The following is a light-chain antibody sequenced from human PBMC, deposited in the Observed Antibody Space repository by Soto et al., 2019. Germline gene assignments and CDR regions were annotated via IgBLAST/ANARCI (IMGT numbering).Light chain of an antibody. J-gene: IGLJ1*01. CDR2: SNN. CDR1: SSNIGSNT. CDR3: AAWDDSLNGYV. Sequence: AVLTQPPSASVTLGQRAIISCSGSSSNIGSNTVNWYQQLPGTAPKLLIYSNNQRPSGVPDRFSGSKSGTSASLAISGLQSEDEADYYCAAWDDSLNGYVFGTGTKVTVL. V-gene: IGLV1-44*01.